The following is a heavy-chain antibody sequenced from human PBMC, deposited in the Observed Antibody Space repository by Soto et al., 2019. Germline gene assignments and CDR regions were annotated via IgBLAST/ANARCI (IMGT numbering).Heavy chain of an antibody. D-gene: IGHD6-13*01. CDR1: NGSISSRSSY. CDR3: ARGGIEIAAAGTGVSQLSPSFDY. Sequence: SETLSLTCIVSNGSISSRSSYWGWIRQTPGKGLKWIGSIYYIGNTYYNPSLKSRVTISVDTSKNQFSLKLSSVTAADTAVYYCARGGIEIAAAGTGVSQLSPSFDYWGQGTLVTVSS. CDR2: IYYIGNT. V-gene: IGHV4-39*07. J-gene: IGHJ4*02.